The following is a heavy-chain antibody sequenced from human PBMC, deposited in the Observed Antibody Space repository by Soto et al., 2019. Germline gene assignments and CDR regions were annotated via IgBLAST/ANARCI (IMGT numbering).Heavy chain of an antibody. J-gene: IGHJ6*02. CDR3: ARGRSNYYYGLDV. CDR2: IIPIFPTA. CDR1: GGTLSSYA. Sequence: QVQLVQSGAEVQKPGSSVKVSCKASGGTLSSYAISWVRQAPGQGLDWMGGIIPIFPTAKYAQKFQGRVTITADESTTTAYMELSGLRSEDTAVYYCARGRSNYYYGLDVWGQGTTVTVSS. V-gene: IGHV1-69*01.